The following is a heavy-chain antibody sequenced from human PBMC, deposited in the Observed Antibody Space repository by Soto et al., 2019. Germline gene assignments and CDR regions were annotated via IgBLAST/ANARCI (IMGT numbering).Heavy chain of an antibody. D-gene: IGHD4-4*01. V-gene: IGHV1-46*04. J-gene: IGHJ4*02. CDR1: GYTFPTYY. Sequence: QVQLVQSGAEVKKPGASVKVSCKASGYTFPTYYIHWVRQAPGQGLEWMGIINPASGSTIYAQKLQGRVTMTRDTSTSTVYMELTSLTSEDTAVYYCARVDSSGYYILAYWGQGTLVTVSS. CDR2: INPASGST. CDR3: ARVDSSGYYILAY.